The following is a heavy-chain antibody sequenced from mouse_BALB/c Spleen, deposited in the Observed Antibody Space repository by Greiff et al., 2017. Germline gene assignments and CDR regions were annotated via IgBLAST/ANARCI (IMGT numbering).Heavy chain of an antibody. D-gene: IGHD1-1*01. CDR3: ARYITTVVRAFDY. Sequence: EVQLQQSGPELVKSGTSVKISCKASGYTFTDYNMHCVKQSHGKSLEWIGYIYPFNGGTDYNQKFKSKATMTVDKSSSTEYMELRNLTSEDSAVYYCARYITTVVRAFDYWGQGTTLTVSS. J-gene: IGHJ2*01. CDR1: GYTFTDYN. V-gene: IGHV1S29*02. CDR2: IYPFNGGT.